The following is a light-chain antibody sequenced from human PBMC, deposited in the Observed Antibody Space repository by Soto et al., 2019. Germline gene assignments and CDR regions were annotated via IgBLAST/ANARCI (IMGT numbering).Light chain of an antibody. CDR2: GAS. CDR1: QSVSSNY. Sequence: EIVLAQSPGTLSLSPGESATLSCRSSQSVSSNYLAWYQQKPGQAPRLLIHGASSRATGIPDRFSGSGSGTDFTLTISSLQSEDFAVYYCQQYNNWPPETFGQGTKVDIK. V-gene: IGKV3-20*01. J-gene: IGKJ1*01. CDR3: QQYNNWPPET.